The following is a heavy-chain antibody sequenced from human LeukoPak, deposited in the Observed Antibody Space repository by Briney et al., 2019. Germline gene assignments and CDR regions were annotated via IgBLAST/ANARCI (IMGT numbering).Heavy chain of an antibody. J-gene: IGHJ3*02. CDR1: GGSFSGYY. D-gene: IGHD3-9*01. Sequence: SETLSLTCAVYGGSFSGYYWSWIRQPPGKGLEWIGEINHSGSTNYNPSLKSRVTISVDTSKNQFSLKLSSVTAADTAVYYCARGPRYYDILTGYYNVGNASDIWGQGTMVTVSS. CDR3: ARGPRYYDILTGYYNVGNASDI. CDR2: INHSGST. V-gene: IGHV4-34*01.